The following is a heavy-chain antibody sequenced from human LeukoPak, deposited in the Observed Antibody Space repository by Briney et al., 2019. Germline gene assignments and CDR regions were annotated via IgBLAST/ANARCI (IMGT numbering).Heavy chain of an antibody. CDR1: GFTFGDYA. J-gene: IGHJ3*02. V-gene: IGHV3-49*04. CDR2: IRSKAYGGTT. D-gene: IGHD3-3*01. Sequence: GGSLRLSCTASGFTFGDYAMSWVRQAPGKGLEWVGFIRSKAYGGTTEYAASVKGRFTISRDDSKSIAYLQMNSLKTEDTAVYYCTRDILTYYDFWSGPELGAFDIWGQGTMVTVSS. CDR3: TRDILTYYDFWSGPELGAFDI.